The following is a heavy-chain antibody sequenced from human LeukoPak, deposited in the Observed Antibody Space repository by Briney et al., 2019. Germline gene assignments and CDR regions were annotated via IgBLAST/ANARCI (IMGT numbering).Heavy chain of an antibody. V-gene: IGHV4-59*08. D-gene: IGHD4-23*01. CDR2: IYYSGST. CDR1: GGSISSYY. Sequence: PSQTLSLTCTVSGGSISSYYWSWIRQPPGKGLEWIGYIYYSGSTNYNPSLKSRVTISVDTSKNQFSLKLTSVTAADTAAYYCARAPFIQSDYGGSFDYWGQGTLVTVSS. CDR3: ARAPFIQSDYGGSFDY. J-gene: IGHJ4*02.